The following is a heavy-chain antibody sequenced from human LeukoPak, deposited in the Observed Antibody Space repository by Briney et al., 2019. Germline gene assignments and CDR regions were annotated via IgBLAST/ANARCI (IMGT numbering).Heavy chain of an antibody. D-gene: IGHD6-19*01. CDR3: ARTHSSGRIEGNDY. V-gene: IGHV4-4*07. CDR1: GGSISSYY. Sequence: SETLSLTCTVSGGSISSYYWSWIRQPAGKGLEWIGRIYTSGSTNYNPSLKSRVTISVDKSKNQFSLKLSSVTAADTAVYYCARTHSSGRIEGNDYWGQGTLVTVSS. J-gene: IGHJ4*02. CDR2: IYTSGST.